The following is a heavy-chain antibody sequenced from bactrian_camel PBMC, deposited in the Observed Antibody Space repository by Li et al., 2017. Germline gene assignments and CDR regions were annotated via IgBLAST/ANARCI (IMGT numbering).Heavy chain of an antibody. V-gene: IGHV3S10*01. Sequence: DVQLVESGGGLVKPGGSLRLSCAASGFTFSDYSMTWVRQAPGKGLEWVSTIDSDGIMYDADAIQGRFTISTDNAKNTLYLQLNSLKTQDTAVYYCVRSFSTVVGGLDYWGQGTQVTVS. CDR3: VRSFSTVVGGLDY. J-gene: IGHJ4*01. D-gene: IGHD6*01. CDR1: GFTFSDYS. CDR2: IDSDGIM.